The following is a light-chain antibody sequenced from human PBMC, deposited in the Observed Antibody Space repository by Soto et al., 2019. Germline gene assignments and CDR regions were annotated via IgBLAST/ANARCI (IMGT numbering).Light chain of an antibody. CDR1: QSVSSN. CDR2: GAS. J-gene: IGKJ1*01. V-gene: IGKV3-20*01. Sequence: EIVMTQSPATLSVSPGERATLSCRASQSVSSNLAWYQQKPGQAPRLLIYGASNRATGIPARFSGSGSGTDFTLTISRLEPEDFAVYYCQQYGSSPVTFGQGTKVDIK. CDR3: QQYGSSPVT.